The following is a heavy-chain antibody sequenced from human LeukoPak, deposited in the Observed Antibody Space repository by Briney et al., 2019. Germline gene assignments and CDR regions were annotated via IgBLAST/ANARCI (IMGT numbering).Heavy chain of an antibody. D-gene: IGHD3-22*01. CDR3: AKDQRSTGYYLDY. V-gene: IGHV3-23*01. J-gene: IGHJ4*02. CDR2: ISASGGTT. CDR1: GFTFNTYA. Sequence: PGGSLRLSCAPSGFTFNTYAMTWVRQTPGKGLEWVSAISASGGTTFYGDPVRGRFTVSRDNSKNTLYLQMNSLRAEDTSLYYCAKDQRSTGYYLDYWGQGTLVTVSS.